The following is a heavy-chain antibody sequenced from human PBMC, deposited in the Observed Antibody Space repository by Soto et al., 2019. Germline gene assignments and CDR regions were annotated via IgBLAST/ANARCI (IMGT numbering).Heavy chain of an antibody. CDR2: INSNSGAT. J-gene: IGHJ5*02. CDR1: GYTFTDYF. V-gene: IGHV1-2*02. D-gene: IGHD3-3*01. Sequence: QVQLVQSGAEVKKPGASVKVSCKASGYTFTDYFMHWVRQAPGQGLEWMGWINSNSGATKYAQKFQGRVTLSRDTSISTAYMELSGLRSDDTAVYYCARGGGTILAPLPWGQGTLVTVSS. CDR3: ARGGGTILAPLP.